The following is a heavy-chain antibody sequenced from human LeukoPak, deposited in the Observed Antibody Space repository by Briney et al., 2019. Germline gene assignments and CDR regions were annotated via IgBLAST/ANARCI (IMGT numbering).Heavy chain of an antibody. J-gene: IGHJ4*02. D-gene: IGHD2/OR15-2a*01. CDR1: GFTFSSSA. V-gene: IGHV3-23*01. CDR3: ARGTTTPTG. CDR2: IYSGGGGST. Sequence: GGSLRLSCAASGFTFSSSAMSWVRQAPGKGLEWVSVIYSGGGGSTYYADSVKGRFIISRDNSKNTLYLQMNSLRAEDTAVYYCARGTTTPTGWGQGTLVTVSS.